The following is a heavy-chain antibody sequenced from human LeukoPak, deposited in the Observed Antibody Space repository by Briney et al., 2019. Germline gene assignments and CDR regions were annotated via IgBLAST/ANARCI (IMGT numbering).Heavy chain of an antibody. D-gene: IGHD3-10*01. CDR3: ASNLNYYGSGSYYNAVDY. CDR1: GFTFSSYA. CDR2: ISGGGGST. Sequence: GGSLRLSCAASGFTFSSYAMSWVRQAPGKGLEWVSAISGGGGSTYYADYVKGRFTISRDNSKNTLYLQMNSLRAEDTAVYYCASNLNYYGSGSYYNAVDYWGQGTLVRVSS. V-gene: IGHV3-23*01. J-gene: IGHJ4*02.